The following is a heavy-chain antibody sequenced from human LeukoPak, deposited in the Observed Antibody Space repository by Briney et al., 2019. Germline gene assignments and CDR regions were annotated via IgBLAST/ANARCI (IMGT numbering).Heavy chain of an antibody. CDR1: GASITSSGYY. J-gene: IGHJ3*02. CDR3: ERTCRDGFKCPAFDI. D-gene: IGHD5-24*01. Sequence: PSQTLSLTCTVFGASITSSGYYWSWVRQLPGKGLEWIGYIYPSGSTYCNPSLKSRLTISLDTSKNQFSLHLRSVTAADTAVYYCERTCRDGFKCPAFDIWGQGRMVSVSS. CDR2: IYPSGST. V-gene: IGHV4-31*03.